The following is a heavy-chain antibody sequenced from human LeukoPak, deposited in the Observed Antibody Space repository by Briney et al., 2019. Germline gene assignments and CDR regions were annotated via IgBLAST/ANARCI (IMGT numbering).Heavy chain of an antibody. CDR1: GGSFSGYY. CDR3: ASRQNCSSTSCYALNWFDP. Sequence: SETLSLTCAVYGGSFSGYYWSWIRQPPGKGPEWIGEINHSGSTNYNPSLKSRVTISVDTSKNQFSLKLSSVTAADTAVYYCASRQNCSSTSCYALNWFDPWGQGTLVTVSS. J-gene: IGHJ5*02. CDR2: INHSGST. V-gene: IGHV4-34*01. D-gene: IGHD2-2*01.